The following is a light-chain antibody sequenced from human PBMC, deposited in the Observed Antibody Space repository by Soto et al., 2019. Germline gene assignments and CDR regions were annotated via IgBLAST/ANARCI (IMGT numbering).Light chain of an antibody. V-gene: IGKV1-39*01. Sequence: DIQMTQSPSSLSASVGDRVTITCRASQSITNYFNWYQQKPGKAPKLLIYAASSLQSGVPSRFSGGGSGTDFTLTISSLQPEDFATYCCQQCYSNPWTFGQGTKVEIK. CDR2: AAS. J-gene: IGKJ1*01. CDR3: QQCYSNPWT. CDR1: QSITNY.